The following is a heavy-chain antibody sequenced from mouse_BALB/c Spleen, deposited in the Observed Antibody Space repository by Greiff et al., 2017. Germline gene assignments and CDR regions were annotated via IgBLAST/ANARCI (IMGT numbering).Heavy chain of an antibody. Sequence: EVKLVESGGGLVKLGGSLKLSCAASGFTFSSYYMSWVRQTPEKRLELVAAINSNGGSTYYPDTVKGRFTISRDNAKNTLYLQMSSLKSEDTALYYCARHEVGREYFDYWGQGTTLTVSS. D-gene: IGHD2-14*01. CDR2: INSNGGST. CDR3: ARHEVGREYFDY. CDR1: GFTFSSYY. V-gene: IGHV5-6-2*01. J-gene: IGHJ2*01.